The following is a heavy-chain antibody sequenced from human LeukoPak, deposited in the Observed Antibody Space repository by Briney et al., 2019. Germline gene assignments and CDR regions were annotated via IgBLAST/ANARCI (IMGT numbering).Heavy chain of an antibody. D-gene: IGHD5-12*01. Sequence: GGSLRLSCAASGFTFSSYGMRWVRQAPGKGLEWVAVIWYDGSNKYYADSVKGRFTISRDNSKNTLYLQMNSLRAEDTAVYYCARATPMNGYDLDYWGQGTLVTVSS. J-gene: IGHJ4*02. CDR3: ARATPMNGYDLDY. CDR1: GFTFSSYG. CDR2: IWYDGSNK. V-gene: IGHV3-33*01.